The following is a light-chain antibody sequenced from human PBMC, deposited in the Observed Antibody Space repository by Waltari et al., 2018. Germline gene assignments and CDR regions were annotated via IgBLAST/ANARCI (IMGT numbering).Light chain of an antibody. CDR2: EAS. CDR1: QNLLHSDGKTY. V-gene: IGKV2D-29*01. J-gene: IGKJ4*01. Sequence: IVMTQTPLSLSVTPGQPASISSKSSQNLLHSDGKTYLYWYLQKPGQPQQVLIHEASNRFSGVPDRFSGSGSGTEFTLTISRVEAEDVGGYFCMQSIQLPLSFGGGTKVEIK. CDR3: MQSIQLPLS.